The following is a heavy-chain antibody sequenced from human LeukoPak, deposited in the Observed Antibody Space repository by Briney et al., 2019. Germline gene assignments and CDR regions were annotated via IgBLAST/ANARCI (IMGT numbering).Heavy chain of an antibody. D-gene: IGHD6-13*01. CDR2: ISYDGSNK. J-gene: IGHJ3*02. CDR3: AKGRSSWSPFDAFDI. V-gene: IGHV3-30*18. Sequence: TGGSLRLSCAASGFTFSSYGMHWVRQAPGKGLEWVAVISYDGSNKYYADSVKGRFTISRDNSKNTLYLQMNSLRAEDTAVCYCAKGRSSWSPFDAFDIWGQGTMVTVSS. CDR1: GFTFSSYG.